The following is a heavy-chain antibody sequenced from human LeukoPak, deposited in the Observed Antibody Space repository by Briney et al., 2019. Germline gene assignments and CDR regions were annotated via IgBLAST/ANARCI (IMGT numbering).Heavy chain of an antibody. V-gene: IGHV1-2*02. D-gene: IGHD3-22*01. Sequence: ASVKVSCKASGYTFTDYYMHWVRQAPGQGLEWMGWINPNSGGTNYAQKFQGRVTMTRDTSISTAYMELSRLRSDDTAVYYCARGKSYYDSSGYYYSKEKAGFDYWGQGTLVTVSS. CDR2: INPNSGGT. CDR3: ARGKSYYDSSGYYYSKEKAGFDY. CDR1: GYTFTDYY. J-gene: IGHJ4*02.